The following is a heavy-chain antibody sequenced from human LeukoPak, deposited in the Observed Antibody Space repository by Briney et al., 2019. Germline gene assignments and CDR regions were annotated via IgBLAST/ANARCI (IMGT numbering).Heavy chain of an antibody. CDR2: ISSSSSYT. V-gene: IGHV3-21*01. Sequence: GGSLRLSCAASGFIFSDYSLNWVRQAPGKGLEWVSSISSSSSYTKSADSVKGRFTISRDNAKNSLYLQMNSLRAEDTAVYYCARVQARSGYYFDYWGQGTLVTVSS. CDR1: GFIFSDYS. CDR3: ARVQARSGYYFDY. D-gene: IGHD3-22*01. J-gene: IGHJ4*02.